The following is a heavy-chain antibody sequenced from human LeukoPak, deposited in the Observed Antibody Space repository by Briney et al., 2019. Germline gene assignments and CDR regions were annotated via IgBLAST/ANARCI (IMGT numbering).Heavy chain of an antibody. CDR1: GFTFSSYS. CDR3: AKDLTPDGAWDIDY. Sequence: GGSLRLSCAASGFTFSSYSMNWVSQAPGKGLDWVSGITGSGKTYYADSVKGRFTISRDNSKNTLYLQMSSLRAEDTAVYYCAKDLTPDGAWDIDYWGQGTLITVSS. CDR2: ITGSGKT. J-gene: IGHJ4*02. V-gene: IGHV3-23*01. D-gene: IGHD3-9*01.